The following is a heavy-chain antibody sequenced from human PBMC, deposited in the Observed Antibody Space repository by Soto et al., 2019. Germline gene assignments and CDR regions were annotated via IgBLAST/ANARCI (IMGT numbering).Heavy chain of an antibody. J-gene: IGHJ4*02. CDR2: ISGSGGST. CDR1: GFTFSNFA. V-gene: IGHV3-23*01. D-gene: IGHD3-10*01. Sequence: PGGSLRLSCAASGFTFSNFAINWVRQSPGNGLEWVSVISGSGGSTYYADSVKGRFTISRDNSKNTLYLQMNSLRADDTAVNYFAKAGGAGVTGDCFEYWGRGTGDTVSS. CDR3: AKAGGAGVTGDCFEY.